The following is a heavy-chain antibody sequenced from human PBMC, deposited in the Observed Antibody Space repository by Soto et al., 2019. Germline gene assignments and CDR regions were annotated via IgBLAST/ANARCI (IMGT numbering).Heavy chain of an antibody. Sequence: ASVKVSCKASGGTFSSYGVSWVRQAPGQGLEWMGGIIPIFGTANYAQKFQGRVTITADESTSTAYMELSSLRSEDTAVYYCASPLRYFDWLPFDYWGQGTLVTVSS. CDR1: GGTFSSYG. CDR3: ASPLRYFDWLPFDY. V-gene: IGHV1-69*01. D-gene: IGHD3-9*01. J-gene: IGHJ4*02. CDR2: IIPIFGTA.